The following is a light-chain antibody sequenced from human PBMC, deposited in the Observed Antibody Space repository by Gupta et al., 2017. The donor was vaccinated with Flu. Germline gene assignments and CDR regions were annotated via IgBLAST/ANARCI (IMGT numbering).Light chain of an antibody. Sequence: ETVMTQSPDTLSASPGERVTLSCRASASVGSNLAWYQQKPGQAPRLLIYGASTRATDIPGRFSGSGSGIEFSLTITSLQSEDFSLYYCQEYKDWPRTFGPGTKVDLK. CDR3: QEYKDWPRT. J-gene: IGKJ3*01. V-gene: IGKV3-15*01. CDR2: GAS. CDR1: ASVGSN.